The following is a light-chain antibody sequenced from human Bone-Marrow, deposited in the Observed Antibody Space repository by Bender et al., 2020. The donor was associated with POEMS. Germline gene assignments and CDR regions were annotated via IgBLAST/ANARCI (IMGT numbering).Light chain of an antibody. Sequence: SYELTQSPSLSVSPGQTASITCSGDKLGDKYASWYQQKPGQSPVLVIYQDSERPLGIPERFSGSNSGNTATLTISGTQAMDEADYYCQAWDSSTAVFGGGTKLTVL. CDR3: QAWDSSTAV. V-gene: IGLV3-1*01. CDR2: QDS. CDR1: KLGDKY. J-gene: IGLJ2*01.